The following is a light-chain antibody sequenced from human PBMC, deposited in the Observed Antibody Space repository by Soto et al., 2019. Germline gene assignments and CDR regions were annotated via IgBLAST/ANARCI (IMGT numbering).Light chain of an antibody. V-gene: IGKV1-9*01. CDR3: QQLSRYPLT. J-gene: IGKJ4*01. CDR1: QALSNY. Sequence: DIQLTQSPSVLSASVGDTVTITCRASQALSNYIAWYQQKPGKAPDLLIYSASTLQSGVPSRVSGSGSETEFSLTIRALQPEDFATYYCQQLSRYPLTFGGGTKVDI. CDR2: SAS.